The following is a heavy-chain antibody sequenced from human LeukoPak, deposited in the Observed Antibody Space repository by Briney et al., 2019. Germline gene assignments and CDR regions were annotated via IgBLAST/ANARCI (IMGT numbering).Heavy chain of an antibody. CDR3: ARQPRDGYNEFTFDY. Sequence: GESLKISCKGSGYSFTSYWIGWVRQMPGKGLEWMGIIYPGDSDTKYSPSFQGQVTISADKSISTAYLQWSSLKASDTAMYYCARQPRDGYNEFTFDYWGQGTLVTVSS. D-gene: IGHD5-24*01. CDR1: GYSFTSYW. V-gene: IGHV5-51*01. CDR2: IYPGDSDT. J-gene: IGHJ4*02.